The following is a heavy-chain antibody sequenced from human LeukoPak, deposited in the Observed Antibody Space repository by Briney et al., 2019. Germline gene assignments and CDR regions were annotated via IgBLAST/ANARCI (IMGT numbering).Heavy chain of an antibody. CDR2: IYTSGST. D-gene: IGHD6-13*01. CDR3: ARDGVDNSCWYPLDS. CDR1: GASISSYY. J-gene: IGHJ4*02. Sequence: SETLSLTCTVSGASISSYYWSWVRQPAGEGLEWIGRIYTSGSTNYKPSLKSRVTMSADTSKNQFSLKLTSLTAADTAVDYCARDGVDNSCWYPLDSWGPGTLVTVSS. V-gene: IGHV4-4*07.